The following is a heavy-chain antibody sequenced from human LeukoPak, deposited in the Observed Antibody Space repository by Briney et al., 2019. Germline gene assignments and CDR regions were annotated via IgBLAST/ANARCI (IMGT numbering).Heavy chain of an antibody. Sequence: SETLSLTCTVSGGSISSSSYYWGWIRQPPGKGLEWIGSICYSGSTYYNPSLKSRVTMSVDTSKNQFSLKLSSVTAADTAVYYCARTPYSSSWYEVDYWGQGTLVTVSS. CDR2: ICYSGST. D-gene: IGHD6-13*01. V-gene: IGHV4-39*07. CDR1: GGSISSSSYY. CDR3: ARTPYSSSWYEVDY. J-gene: IGHJ4*02.